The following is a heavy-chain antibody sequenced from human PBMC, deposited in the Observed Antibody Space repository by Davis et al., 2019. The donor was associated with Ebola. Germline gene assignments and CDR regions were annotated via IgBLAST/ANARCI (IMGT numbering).Heavy chain of an antibody. CDR1: GFTFSDYY. J-gene: IGHJ4*02. CDR2: ISGSGYTI. V-gene: IGHV3-11*04. D-gene: IGHD5-18*01. CDR3: VPGTWI. Sequence: GGSLRLSCATSGFTFSDYYMTWIRQAPGKGLEWISAISGSGYTIYEADSVKGRFTISRDNRKNSLYLEMNTLRVEDTAIYYCVPGTWIRGQGTLVTVSS.